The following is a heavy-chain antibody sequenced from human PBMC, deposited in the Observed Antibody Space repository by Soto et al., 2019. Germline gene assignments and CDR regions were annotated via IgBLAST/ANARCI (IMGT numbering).Heavy chain of an antibody. CDR2: IYWDDDK. Sequence: QITLKESGPTLVKPTQTLTLTCTFSGFSLSTSGVGVAWIRQPPGKALEWLALIYWDDDKRYRPSLESRLTTTKDTSKNPVVLTMTNLDSVHPATYYCAYLPFSGGSCYWFTFSGMDVWGQGTTVTVSS. CDR1: GFSLSTSGVG. D-gene: IGHD2-15*01. J-gene: IGHJ6*02. V-gene: IGHV2-5*02. CDR3: AYLPFSGGSCYWFTFSGMDV.